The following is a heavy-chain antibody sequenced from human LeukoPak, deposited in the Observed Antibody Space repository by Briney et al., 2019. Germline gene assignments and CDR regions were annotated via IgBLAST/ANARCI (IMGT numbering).Heavy chain of an antibody. Sequence: ASVKVSCRASGYTFTSYAMNWVRQAPGQGLEWMGWINTNTGNPTYAQGFTGRFVFSLDTSVSTAYLQISSPKAEDTAVYYCARDPGAGVGPIETDAFDIWGQGTMVTVSS. CDR2: INTNTGNP. V-gene: IGHV7-4-1*02. CDR3: ARDPGAGVGPIETDAFDI. CDR1: GYTFTSYA. J-gene: IGHJ3*02. D-gene: IGHD1-26*01.